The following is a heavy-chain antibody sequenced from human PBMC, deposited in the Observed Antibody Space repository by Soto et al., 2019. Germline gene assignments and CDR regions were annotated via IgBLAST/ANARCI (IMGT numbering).Heavy chain of an antibody. V-gene: IGHV4-30-4*01. Sequence: SETLSLTCTVSGGSISSGDYYWSWIRQPPGKGLEWIGYIYYSGSTYYNPSLKSRVTISVDTSKNQFSLKLSSVTAADTAVYYCAKQDIVNWFDPWGQGTLVTVSS. CDR3: AKQDIVNWFDP. CDR2: IYYSGST. D-gene: IGHD2-15*01. J-gene: IGHJ5*02. CDR1: GGSISSGDYY.